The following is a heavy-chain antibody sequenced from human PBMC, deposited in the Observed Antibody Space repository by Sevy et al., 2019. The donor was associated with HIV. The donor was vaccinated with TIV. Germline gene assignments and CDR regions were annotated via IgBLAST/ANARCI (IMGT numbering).Heavy chain of an antibody. Sequence: ASVKVSCKLSGSILTELSMHWVRQAPGKGLEWMGGFDPEHGETIYAHNFQGRVTMTEDTSTDTAYMELSSLRSEETAVYYCATCGSQPLLPRGVYNFYAMDVWGQGTTVTVSS. V-gene: IGHV1-24*01. CDR1: GSILTELS. J-gene: IGHJ6*02. CDR3: ATCGSQPLLPRGVYNFYAMDV. D-gene: IGHD1-20*01. CDR2: FDPEHGET.